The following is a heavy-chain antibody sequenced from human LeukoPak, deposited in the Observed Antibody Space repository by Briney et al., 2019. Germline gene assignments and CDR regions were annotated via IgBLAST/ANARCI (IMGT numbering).Heavy chain of an antibody. D-gene: IGHD1-26*01. CDR1: GGSISSSSYY. Sequence: SETLSLTCTVSGGSISSSSYYWGRMRQPPGKELEWIGSIYYSGSPYYNPSLESRVTISVDTSKNQFSLNLSSVTAADTAVYYCARHSGGTYYTPLNNWGQGTLVTVSS. V-gene: IGHV4-39*01. CDR3: ARHSGGTYYTPLNN. J-gene: IGHJ4*02. CDR2: IYYSGSP.